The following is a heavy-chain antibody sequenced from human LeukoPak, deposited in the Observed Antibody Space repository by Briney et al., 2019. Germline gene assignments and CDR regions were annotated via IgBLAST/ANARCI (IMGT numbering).Heavy chain of an antibody. J-gene: IGHJ6*03. CDR2: ISYDGSNK. V-gene: IGHV3-30-3*01. CDR3: AKGDDFWRGYMDV. D-gene: IGHD3-3*01. CDR1: GFTFSSYA. Sequence: GRSLRLSCAASGFTFSSYAMHWVRQAPGKGLEWVAVISYDGSNKYYADSVKGRFTISRDNSKNTLYLQMNSLRAEDTAVYYCAKGDDFWRGYMDVWGKGTTVTVSS.